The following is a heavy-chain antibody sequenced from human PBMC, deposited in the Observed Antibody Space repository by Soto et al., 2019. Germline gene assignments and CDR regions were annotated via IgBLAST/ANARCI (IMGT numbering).Heavy chain of an antibody. J-gene: IGHJ4*02. Sequence: QVQLVESGGGVVQPGRSLRLSCAASGFTFSSYGMHWVRQAPGKGLEWVAVIWYDGSNKYYADSVKGRFTISRDNSKNTLYLQMNRLRAEDTAVYYCARGYCSGGSCRPAGYYFDYWGQGTLVTVSS. V-gene: IGHV3-33*01. CDR3: ARGYCSGGSCRPAGYYFDY. CDR1: GFTFSSYG. D-gene: IGHD2-15*01. CDR2: IWYDGSNK.